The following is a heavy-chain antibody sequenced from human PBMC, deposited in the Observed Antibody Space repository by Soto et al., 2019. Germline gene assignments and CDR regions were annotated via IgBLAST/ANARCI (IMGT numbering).Heavy chain of an antibody. V-gene: IGHV1-69*05. CDR1: GGTSSSYA. CDR2: IIPIFGTA. D-gene: IGHD6-13*01. CDR3: ARDFSSSWYLGPVQWFDP. J-gene: IGHJ5*02. Sequence: SVKVSCKASGGTSSSYAISWVRQAPGQGLEWMGGIIPIFGTAKYSQKFQGRVTITRDTSASTAYMELSSLRSEDTAVYYCARDFSSSWYLGPVQWFDPWGQGTLVTVSS.